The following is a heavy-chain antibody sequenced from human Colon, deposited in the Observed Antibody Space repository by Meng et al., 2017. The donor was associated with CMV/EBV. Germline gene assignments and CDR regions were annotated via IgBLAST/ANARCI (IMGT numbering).Heavy chain of an antibody. D-gene: IGHD3-10*01. CDR2: IYESGTT. V-gene: IGHV4-59*08. CDR3: ARQRRRINLLKGNEADFHGDMDV. Sequence: SETLSLTCSVSGVAMSLYYWSWIRQAPGKGLEWIGHIYESGTTKYTPSLESRVTISADTSKNEFSLKLRSVTAADTAVYYCARQRRRINLLKGNEADFHGDMDVWGQGTTVTVSS. CDR1: GVAMSLYY. J-gene: IGHJ6*02.